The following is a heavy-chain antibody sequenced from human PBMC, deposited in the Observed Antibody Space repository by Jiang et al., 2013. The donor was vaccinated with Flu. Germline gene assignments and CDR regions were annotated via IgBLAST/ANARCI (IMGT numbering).Heavy chain of an antibody. CDR2: IKQDGSEK. Sequence: LEWVANIKQDGSEKYYVDSVKGRFTISRDNANNSLYLQMNSLRAEDTAVYYCAGGKGWFDPWGQGTLVTVSS. V-gene: IGHV3-7*01. J-gene: IGHJ5*02. CDR3: AGGKGWFDP.